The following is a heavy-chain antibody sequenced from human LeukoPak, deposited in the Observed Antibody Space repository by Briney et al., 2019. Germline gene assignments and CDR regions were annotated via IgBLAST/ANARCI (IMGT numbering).Heavy chain of an antibody. D-gene: IGHD5-24*01. Sequence: PSETLSLTCTVSNGYISNSNFYWGWIRQPPGKGLEWIGSIYYSGSSFDNPALKSRVTISVDTSKNQFSLKLSSVTAADTAVYYCARHRSGWLQSSFDYWGQGTLVTVSS. J-gene: IGHJ4*02. CDR1: NGYISNSNFY. V-gene: IGHV4-39*01. CDR3: ARHRSGWLQSSFDY. CDR2: IYYSGSS.